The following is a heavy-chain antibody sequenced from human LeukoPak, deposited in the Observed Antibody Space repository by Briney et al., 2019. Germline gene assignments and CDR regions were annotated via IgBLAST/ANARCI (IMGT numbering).Heavy chain of an antibody. Sequence: GGSLRLSCAASEFTFSNYWMSWVRQAPGKGLEWVANIKQDGSEKFYVDSVKGRFAISRDNAKNSLYLQMNSLRAKDTAVYYCARAMGWRDAFDIWGQGTMVTVSS. CDR2: IKQDGSEK. D-gene: IGHD6-19*01. J-gene: IGHJ3*02. CDR1: EFTFSNYW. CDR3: ARAMGWRDAFDI. V-gene: IGHV3-7*01.